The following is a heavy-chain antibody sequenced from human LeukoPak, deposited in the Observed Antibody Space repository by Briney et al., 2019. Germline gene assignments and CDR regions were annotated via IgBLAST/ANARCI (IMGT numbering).Heavy chain of an antibody. CDR1: GFTFSTYT. D-gene: IGHD5-24*01. Sequence: GSLRPSCAASGFTFSTYTMNSVRPAPGKGLEWVSSLGSSSSSIYYPDSVKGRFTVSRDNARNSLYLQMNSLRAEDRAVYYCARTRDGYNLFDYWGQGTLVTVSS. CDR2: LGSSSSSI. J-gene: IGHJ4*02. CDR3: ARTRDGYNLFDY. V-gene: IGHV3-21*01.